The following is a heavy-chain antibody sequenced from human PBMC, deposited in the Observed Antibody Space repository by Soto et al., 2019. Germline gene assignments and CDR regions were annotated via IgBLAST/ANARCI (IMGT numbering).Heavy chain of an antibody. CDR1: GYIFVNYG. J-gene: IGHJ6*02. V-gene: IGHV1-18*01. CDR2: ISPYTGNT. Sequence: QVQLVQSGDEVKKPGASVKVSCKASGYIFVNYGIAWVRQAPGQGLEWLGWISPYTGNTHYASKVQGRLTLTTDTPPSTAFMDLGSLTSGAAAVYYCAMVDNYVTPTPQDVWGQGTTVTVSS. CDR3: AMVDNYVTPTPQDV. D-gene: IGHD3-16*01.